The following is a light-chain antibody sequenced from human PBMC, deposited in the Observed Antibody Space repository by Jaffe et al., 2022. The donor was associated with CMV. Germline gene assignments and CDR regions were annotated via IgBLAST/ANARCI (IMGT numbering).Light chain of an antibody. J-gene: IGKJ2*01. CDR2: GAS. V-gene: IGKV3-20*01. CDR1: QSVSSSY. CDR3: QQYGNSRYT. Sequence: EFVLTQSPGTLSLSPGERATLSCRASQSVSSSYLAWYQQKPGQAPRLLINGASSRATGIPDRFSGSGSGTDFTLTISRLEPEDFAVYYCQQYGNSRYTFGQGTKLEIK.